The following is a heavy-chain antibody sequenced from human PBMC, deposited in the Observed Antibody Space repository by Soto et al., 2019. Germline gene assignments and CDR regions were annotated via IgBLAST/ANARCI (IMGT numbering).Heavy chain of an antibody. CDR2: IYQSGST. V-gene: IGHV4-34*01. CDR3: ARGTSRSLGAALDI. J-gene: IGHJ3*02. CDR1: GGSINDYY. D-gene: IGHD3-10*01. Sequence: PSETLSLTCAVYGGSINDYYWSWIRQPPGKGLDWIGEIYQSGSTNYNSSLKSRVTISVDTSKNQFSLKLTAVTAADTAKYYCARGTSRSLGAALDIWGQGTVVTVSS.